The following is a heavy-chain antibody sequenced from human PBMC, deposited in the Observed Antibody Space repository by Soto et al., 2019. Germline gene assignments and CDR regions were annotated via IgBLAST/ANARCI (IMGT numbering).Heavy chain of an antibody. CDR1: GYIFVNYG. CDR2: ISPYTGNT. V-gene: IGHV1-18*01. J-gene: IGHJ6*02. D-gene: IGHD3-16*01. CDR3: VMVDNYVTPTPQDV. Sequence: VASVKVSCKASGYIFVNYGIAWVRQAPGQGLEWMGWISPYTGNTHSATQVQGRLTMTTDTSTSTAYMDLGSLTSDDTAVYYCVMVDNYVTPTPQDVWGQGTTVTVSS.